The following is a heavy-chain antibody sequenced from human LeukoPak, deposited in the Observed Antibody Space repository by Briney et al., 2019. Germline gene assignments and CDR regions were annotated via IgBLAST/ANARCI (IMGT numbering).Heavy chain of an antibody. J-gene: IGHJ4*02. CDR1: GGSISSYY. D-gene: IGHD5-18*01. CDR3: ARGGHTAMVGGFDY. Sequence: SETLSLTCTVSGGSISSYYWSWIHQHPGKGLEWNGYIYYSGSTYYNPSLKSRVTISVDTSKNQFSLKLSSVTAADTAVYYCARGGHTAMVGGFDYWGQGTLVTVSS. V-gene: IGHV4-59*06. CDR2: IYYSGST.